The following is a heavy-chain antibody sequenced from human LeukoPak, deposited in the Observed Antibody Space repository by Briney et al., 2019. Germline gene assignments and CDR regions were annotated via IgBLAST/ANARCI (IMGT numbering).Heavy chain of an antibody. V-gene: IGHV1-69*04. CDR3: ARSRYYYDSSGPFDY. CDR1: GATFSSYA. J-gene: IGHJ4*02. CDR2: IIPILGIA. Sequence: GASVKVSCKASGATFSSYAISWVRQAPGQGLEWMGRIIPILGIANYAQKFQGRVTITADKSTSTAYMELSSLRSEDTAVYYCARSRYYYDSSGPFDYWGQGTLVTVSS. D-gene: IGHD3-22*01.